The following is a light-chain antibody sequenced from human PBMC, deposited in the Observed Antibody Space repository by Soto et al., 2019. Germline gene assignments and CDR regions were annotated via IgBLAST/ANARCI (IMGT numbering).Light chain of an antibody. CDR3: CSYAGNAYV. Sequence: QSVLTQPRSVSGSPGQSVTISCTGTSSDGGGYNFVTWYQQHPDKAPKLLIYAVSKRPSGVPDHFSGSKSGNTASLTISGLQAEDEADYYCCSYAGNAYVFGTGTKVTVL. CDR2: AVS. J-gene: IGLJ1*01. V-gene: IGLV2-11*01. CDR1: SSDGGGYNF.